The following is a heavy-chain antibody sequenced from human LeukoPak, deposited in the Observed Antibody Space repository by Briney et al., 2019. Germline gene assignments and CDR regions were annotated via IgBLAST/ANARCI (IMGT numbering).Heavy chain of an antibody. J-gene: IGHJ5*02. CDR3: AREKRGSGTYSRLPRWFDP. Sequence: SETLSLTCAVSGGSISSDYWSWICHRPGKGLEWIGYIYYSGGTNYNPALKSRVTISVYMSKNQFSLKLSSVTAADTAMYYCAREKRGSGTYSRLPRWFDPWGQGTLVTVSS. D-gene: IGHD3-10*01. V-gene: IGHV4-59*12. CDR2: IYYSGGT. CDR1: GGSISSDY.